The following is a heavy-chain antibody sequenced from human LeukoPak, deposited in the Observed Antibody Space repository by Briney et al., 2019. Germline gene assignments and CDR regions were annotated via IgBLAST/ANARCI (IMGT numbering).Heavy chain of an antibody. J-gene: IGHJ3*02. CDR2: MYYSGRT. V-gene: IGHV4-39*07. CDR1: GGSISSSSYY. CDR3: ARSYSSSTSCSSNAFDI. D-gene: IGHD2-2*01. Sequence: PSETLSLTCTVSGGSISSSSYYWGWIRQPPGKGLEWIGSMYYSGRTYYNPSLKSRVTISVDTSKNQFSLTLSSVTAADTAVYYCARSYSSSTSCSSNAFDIWGQGTMVTVSS.